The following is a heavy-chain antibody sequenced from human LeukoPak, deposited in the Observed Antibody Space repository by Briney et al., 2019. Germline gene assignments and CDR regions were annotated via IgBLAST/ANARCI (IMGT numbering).Heavy chain of an antibody. CDR3: ASTWGYDSSGYYFDY. D-gene: IGHD3-22*01. J-gene: IGHJ4*02. Sequence: GASVKVSCKASGGTFSSYAISWVRQAPGQGLEWMGRIIPILGIANYAQKFQGRVTITADKSTSTAYMELSSLRSEDTAVYYCASTWGYDSSGYYFDYWGQGTLVTVSS. CDR1: GGTFSSYA. V-gene: IGHV1-69*04. CDR2: IIPILGIA.